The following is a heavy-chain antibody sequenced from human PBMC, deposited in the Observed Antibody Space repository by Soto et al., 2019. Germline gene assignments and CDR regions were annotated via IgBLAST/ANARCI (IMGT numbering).Heavy chain of an antibody. J-gene: IGHJ6*02. Sequence: QVQLQESGPGLVKPSETLSLTCTVSGGSISSYYWSWIRQPPGKGLEWSGYIYYSGSTNYNPSLHSRVTLSVDTSKNQFSLKLSSVTAADTAVDYCARGVATTPYYYYGMDVWGQGTTVTVSS. D-gene: IGHD5-12*01. CDR2: IYYSGST. CDR3: ARGVATTPYYYYGMDV. CDR1: GGSISSYY. V-gene: IGHV4-59*01.